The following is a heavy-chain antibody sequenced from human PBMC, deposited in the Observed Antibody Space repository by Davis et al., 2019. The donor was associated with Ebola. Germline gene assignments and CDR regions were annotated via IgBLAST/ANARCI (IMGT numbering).Heavy chain of an antibody. CDR3: ASGLGWELLRRNEAFDI. V-gene: IGHV1-2*02. CDR1: GYTFTSYG. CDR2: INANNGAT. Sequence: ASVTVSCKASGYTFTSYGISWVRQAPGQGLEWMGWINANNGATRSAENFQGRVTMTRDTSISTAYMEVHTLRSDDTAVYYCASGLGWELLRRNEAFDIWGRGTLVTVSS. J-gene: IGHJ3*02. D-gene: IGHD4-23*01.